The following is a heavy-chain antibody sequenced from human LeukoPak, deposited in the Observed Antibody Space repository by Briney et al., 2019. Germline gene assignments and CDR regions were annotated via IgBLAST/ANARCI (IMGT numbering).Heavy chain of an antibody. J-gene: IGHJ4*02. Sequence: PGGSLRLSCAASGFTFSSYGMHWVRQAPGKGLEWVAVISYDGSNKYYADSVKGRFTISRDNSKNTLYLQMNSLRAEDTAVYYCAKDDAADYYDSSGYVGVGDYWGQGTLVTVSS. CDR3: AKDDAADYYDSSGYVGVGDY. CDR1: GFTFSSYG. D-gene: IGHD3-22*01. V-gene: IGHV3-30*18. CDR2: ISYDGSNK.